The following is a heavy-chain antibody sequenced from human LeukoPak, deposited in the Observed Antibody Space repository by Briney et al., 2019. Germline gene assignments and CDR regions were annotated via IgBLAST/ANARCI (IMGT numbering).Heavy chain of an antibody. CDR2: INHSGST. J-gene: IGHJ4*02. D-gene: IGHD3-22*01. V-gene: IGHV4-34*01. CDR1: GGSFSGYY. Sequence: PSETLSLTCAVYGGSFSGYYWSWIRQPPGKGLEWIGEINHSGSTNYNPSLKSRVTISVDTSKNQFSLKLSSVTAADTSVYYCAKGFTPRVQERTYFYYSSGYYCDDYWGQGTLVTVSS. CDR3: AKGFTPRVQERTYFYYSSGYYCDDY.